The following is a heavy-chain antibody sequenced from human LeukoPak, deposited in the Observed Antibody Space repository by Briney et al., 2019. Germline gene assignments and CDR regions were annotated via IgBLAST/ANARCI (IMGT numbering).Heavy chain of an antibody. V-gene: IGHV3-66*01. J-gene: IGHJ4*02. Sequence: GGSLRLSCAASGFTFSTYSMNWVRQAPGKGLEWVSVIYSGGTTYYADSVEGRFTISRDNAKNSLYLQMNSLRAEDTAVYYCARDYGGSSPFDFWGQGTLVTVSS. D-gene: IGHD4-23*01. CDR2: IYSGGTT. CDR3: ARDYGGSSPFDF. CDR1: GFTFSTYS.